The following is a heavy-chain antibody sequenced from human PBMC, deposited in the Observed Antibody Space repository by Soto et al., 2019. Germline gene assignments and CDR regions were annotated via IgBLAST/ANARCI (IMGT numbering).Heavy chain of an antibody. CDR1: GGTFISYA. CDR3: ARDLRGRGYSSSWQSY. J-gene: IGHJ4*02. Sequence: SVKVACKASGGTFISYAITWVRQAPGQGLEWMGGIIPIFGTANYAQKFQGRVTITADESTSTAYMELSSLRSEDTAVYYRARDLRGRGYSSSWQSYWAQGTLVTVSS. V-gene: IGHV1-69*13. CDR2: IIPIFGTA. D-gene: IGHD6-13*01.